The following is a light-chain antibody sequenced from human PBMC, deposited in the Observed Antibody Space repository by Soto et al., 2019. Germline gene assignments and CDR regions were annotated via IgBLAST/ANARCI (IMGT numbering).Light chain of an antibody. J-gene: IGLJ1*01. Sequence: QSVLTQPASVSDSPGQSITISCTGTSSDVGGSNFVSWYQQHPGKPPKLIIYDVANRPSGVSNRFSGSKSGSTASLIISGLQAEDEADYYCSSYTSSSTPLVFGTGTKVTVL. CDR1: SSDVGGSNF. CDR2: DVA. V-gene: IGLV2-14*03. CDR3: SSYTSSSTPLV.